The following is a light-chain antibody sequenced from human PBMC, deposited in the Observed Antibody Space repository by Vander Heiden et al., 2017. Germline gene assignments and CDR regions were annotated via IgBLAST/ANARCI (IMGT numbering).Light chain of an antibody. Sequence: DIQLTQSPSFLSASVGDRVTITCRASQGISSYLAWYQQKPGKAPKLLIYAASTLQSGVPSRFSGSGSVTEFTLTISSLQPEDFATYYCQQLNSYPIFTFGHGTKVDIK. V-gene: IGKV1-9*01. CDR2: AAS. J-gene: IGKJ3*01. CDR1: QGISSY. CDR3: QQLNSYPIFT.